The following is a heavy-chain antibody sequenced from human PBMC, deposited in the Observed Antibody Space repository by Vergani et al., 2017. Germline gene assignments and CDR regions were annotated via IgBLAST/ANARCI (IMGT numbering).Heavy chain of an antibody. V-gene: IGHV4-61*02. CDR2: ISASGNA. D-gene: IGHD1-26*01. CDR3: ARGTFLHAFDN. CDR1: GGSISAGYYF. J-gene: IGHJ3*02. Sequence: QVQLQASGPGRVKPSQTLSLTCTMSGGSISAGYYFWSWIRQPAGKGLEWLGHISASGNASHSPSLKTRVSMSVDTPKNQFSLTVTSVTAADTAVYYCARGTFLHAFDNWGQGTVVTVSS.